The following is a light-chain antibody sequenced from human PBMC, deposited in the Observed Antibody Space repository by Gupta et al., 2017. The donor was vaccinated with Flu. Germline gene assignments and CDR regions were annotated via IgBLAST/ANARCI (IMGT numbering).Light chain of an antibody. CDR3: QQSHDLFPT. CDR1: QSISRY. CDR2: GTS. Sequence: DIQMTQSPSSLSASVGDRVTITCRASQSISRYLNWYQQKPGKAPKLLIYGTSNLQSGVPSRFSGSGTGADFSLTISNLQPDDFATYYCQQSHDLFPTCGQGTRLEIK. J-gene: IGKJ5*01. V-gene: IGKV1-39*01.